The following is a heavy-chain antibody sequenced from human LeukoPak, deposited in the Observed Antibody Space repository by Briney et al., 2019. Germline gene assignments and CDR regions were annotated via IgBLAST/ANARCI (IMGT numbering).Heavy chain of an antibody. CDR1: GFTFSTYS. V-gene: IGHV3-21*01. J-gene: IGHJ3*02. CDR3: ARGNSKSQQRLDAFDI. CDR2: FSSGGSYI. Sequence: GGSLRLSCAASGFTFSTYSMNWVRQAPGKGLEWVSSFSSGGSYIYYGGSMRGRFAVSRDNAKNLLFLQMNSLRAEDTAVYYCARGNSKSQQRLDAFDIWGQGTMLTVSP. D-gene: IGHD6-19*01.